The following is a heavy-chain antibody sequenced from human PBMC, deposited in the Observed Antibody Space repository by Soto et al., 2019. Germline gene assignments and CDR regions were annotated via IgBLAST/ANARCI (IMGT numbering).Heavy chain of an antibody. CDR1: GDSVSSGLYY. D-gene: IGHD1-1*01. CDR3: ARAQRAIWNPDY. CDR2: IYYSGRT. V-gene: IGHV4-61*01. Sequence: QVQLQESGPGLVKPSETLSLTCTVSGDSVSSGLYYWTWIRQPPGKGLEWIGYIYYSGRTNYNPSLKNRVTISVDTSKNQFSLKLSSVTAADTPVYYCARAQRAIWNPDYWGQGTLVTVSS. J-gene: IGHJ4*02.